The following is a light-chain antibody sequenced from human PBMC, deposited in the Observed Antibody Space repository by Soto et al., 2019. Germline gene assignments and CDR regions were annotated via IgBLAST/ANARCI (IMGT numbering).Light chain of an antibody. J-gene: IGKJ4*01. CDR1: QSIGGY. V-gene: IGKV1-8*01. Sequence: AIRMTQSPSSLSASTGDRVTITCRASQSIGGYLAWYQQKPGKAPKLLIYAASTLQSGVPSRFSGGGSGTDFTLSISALQSEDFSTYYCQHYNVYPLTFSGGTKVEIK. CDR2: AAS. CDR3: QHYNVYPLT.